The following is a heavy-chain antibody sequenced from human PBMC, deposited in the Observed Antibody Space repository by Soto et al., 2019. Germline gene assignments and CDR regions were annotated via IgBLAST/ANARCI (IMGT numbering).Heavy chain of an antibody. CDR1: GYGFTTYG. Sequence: QVHLVQSGAEVKKPGASVKVSCKGSGYGFTTYGITWVRQAPGQGLELMAWISAHNGNTNYAQKLEGRVTVTRDTSTITAYMELRSPRSDDAAVYYCARGRYGDYWGQGALVTVSS. CDR2: ISAHNGNT. D-gene: IGHD1-1*01. J-gene: IGHJ4*02. V-gene: IGHV1-18*01. CDR3: ARGRYGDY.